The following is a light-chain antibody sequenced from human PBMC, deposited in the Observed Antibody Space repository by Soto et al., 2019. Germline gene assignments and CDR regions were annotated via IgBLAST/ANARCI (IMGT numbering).Light chain of an antibody. V-gene: IGKV1-33*01. CDR2: DSS. J-gene: IGKJ3*01. CDR3: QQYDNLLIFT. Sequence: DIQLTQSPSSLSASVGDRVTITCQASQDISNYLNWYQQKPGKAPKLLIYDSSNLETGVPSRFXGSGSGTDFTVTISSLQPEDIATYYCQQYDNLLIFTFGPGTKVDIK. CDR1: QDISNY.